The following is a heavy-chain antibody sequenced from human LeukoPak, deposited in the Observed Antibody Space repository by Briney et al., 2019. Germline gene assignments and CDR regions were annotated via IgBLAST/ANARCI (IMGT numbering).Heavy chain of an antibody. Sequence: GGSLRLSCAASGFTFTNYGMTWVRQAPGKVLEWVSSISGSGTDTYYADSVRGRFTISRDNSKRTLYVQMVSLRAEDTAIYYCAGSSGWWAHDYWGQGTLVTVSS. CDR1: GFTFTNYG. CDR3: AGSSGWWAHDY. D-gene: IGHD6-19*01. J-gene: IGHJ4*02. V-gene: IGHV3-23*01. CDR2: ISGSGTDT.